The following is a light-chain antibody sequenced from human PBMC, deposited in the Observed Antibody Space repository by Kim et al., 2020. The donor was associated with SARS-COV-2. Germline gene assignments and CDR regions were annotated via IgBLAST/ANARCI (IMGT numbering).Light chain of an antibody. Sequence: ATRERTSHSYRTRQSVISSYLAWYQQRPGQAPRLLICITTTRSSGIQGRFNGSGSGTDFTLTIRKLGPESLAVCYSQQYGSIPSTFSQGTRLEIK. CDR2: ITT. CDR3: QQYGSIPST. CDR1: QSVISSY. V-gene: IGKV3-20*01. J-gene: IGKJ5*01.